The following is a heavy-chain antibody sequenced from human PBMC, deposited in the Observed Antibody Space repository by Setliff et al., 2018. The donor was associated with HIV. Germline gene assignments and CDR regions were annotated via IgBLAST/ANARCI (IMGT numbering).Heavy chain of an antibody. D-gene: IGHD6-19*01. J-gene: IGHJ1*01. Sequence: ASVKVSCKVSGGTFGGNAFSWLRQAPGQGLEWMGIINANGGGTSYAQKFQGRVTITRDTSTNTVYMEMSGLRSEDTAVFYCARVAVPGLAYFPHWGQGTLVTVSS. CDR2: INANGGGT. V-gene: IGHV1-46*01. CDR3: ARVAVPGLAYFPH. CDR1: GGTFGGNA.